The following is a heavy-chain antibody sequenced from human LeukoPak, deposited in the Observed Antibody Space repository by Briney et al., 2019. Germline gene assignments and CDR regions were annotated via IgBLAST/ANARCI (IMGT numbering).Heavy chain of an antibody. CDR2: IYHSGST. V-gene: IGHV4-4*02. Sequence: PSGTLSLTCAVSGGSISSSNWWSWVRQPPGKGLEWIGEIYHSGSTNYNPSLKSRVTISVDKSKNQFSLKLSSVTAADTAVYYCATLYSNPPETYFDYWGQGTLVTVSS. D-gene: IGHD4-11*01. CDR3: ATLYSNPPETYFDY. CDR1: GGSISSSNW. J-gene: IGHJ4*02.